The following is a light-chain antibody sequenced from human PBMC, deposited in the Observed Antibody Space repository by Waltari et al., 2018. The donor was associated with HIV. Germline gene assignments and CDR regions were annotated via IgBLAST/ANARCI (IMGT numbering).Light chain of an antibody. CDR2: EVS. V-gene: IGLV2-23*02. Sequence: QSALTQPASVSGSPGQSITISCPGTSSDVGSYYLVPWYQQHPGKAPKLMIYEVSKRPSGVSNRFSGSKSGNTASLTISGLQAEDEADYYCCSYAGSSTFVVFGGGTKLTVL. CDR1: SSDVGSYYL. CDR3: CSYAGSSTFVV. J-gene: IGLJ2*01.